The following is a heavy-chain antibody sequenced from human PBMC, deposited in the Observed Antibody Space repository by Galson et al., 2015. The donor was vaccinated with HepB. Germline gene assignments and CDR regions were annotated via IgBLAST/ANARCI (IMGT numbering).Heavy chain of an antibody. Sequence: SVKVSCKASGGTFSSYAISWVRQAPGQGLEWMGGIIPIFGTANYAQKFQGRVTITADESTSTAYMELSSLRSEDTAVYYCAGVRGWGSSSRGYYYYGMDVWGQGTTVTVSS. D-gene: IGHD6-6*01. J-gene: IGHJ6*02. CDR1: GGTFSSYA. V-gene: IGHV1-69*13. CDR2: IIPIFGTA. CDR3: AGVRGWGSSSRGYYYYGMDV.